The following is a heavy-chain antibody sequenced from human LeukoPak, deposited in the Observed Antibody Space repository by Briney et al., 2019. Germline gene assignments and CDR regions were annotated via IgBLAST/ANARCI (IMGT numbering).Heavy chain of an antibody. Sequence: ASVKVSCKASGYTFTSYGISWVRQAPGQGLEWMGWISGYNGNTNYAQSLQGRVTMTTETSTSTAYMELRSLRSDGPAVYYCGRSREGLYSGSSFDYWGEGTLVTVSS. CDR2: ISGYNGNT. V-gene: IGHV1-18*01. CDR1: GYTFTSYG. CDR3: GRSREGLYSGSSFDY. D-gene: IGHD1-26*01. J-gene: IGHJ4*02.